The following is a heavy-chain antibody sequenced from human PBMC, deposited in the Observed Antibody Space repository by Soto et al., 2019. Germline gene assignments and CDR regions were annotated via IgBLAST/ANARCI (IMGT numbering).Heavy chain of an antibody. V-gene: IGHV4-34*01. CDR2: IHPSGST. Sequence: PETLFLTCGLSGGSLTDHSWTWIRLSPETGLERLGEIHPSGSTDYNPSLKSRLTLSLDTSKNEFSLKVASVTAADTAVYFCARGKPSGYRFGPRNFFYYGLDVWGPGTTVTVSS. CDR1: GGSLTDHS. CDR3: ARGKPSGYRFGPRNFFYYGLDV. D-gene: IGHD5-18*01. J-gene: IGHJ6*02.